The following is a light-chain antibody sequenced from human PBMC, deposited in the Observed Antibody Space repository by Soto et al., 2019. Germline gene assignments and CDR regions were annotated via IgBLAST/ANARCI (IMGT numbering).Light chain of an antibody. CDR3: SSYAGTNKYV. V-gene: IGLV2-8*01. CDR2: GVN. CDR1: SSDVGGYDY. J-gene: IGLJ1*01. Sequence: QSALTQPPSASGSPGQSVTISCTGTSSDVGGYDYVSWHQQHPGKAPKVIIYGVNKRPSWVPDRFSGSKSGNTASLTVSGLQAEDEADYYFSSYAGTNKYVFGIGTKLTVL.